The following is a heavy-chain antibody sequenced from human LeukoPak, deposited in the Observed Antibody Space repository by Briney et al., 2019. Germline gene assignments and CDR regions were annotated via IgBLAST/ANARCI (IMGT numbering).Heavy chain of an antibody. J-gene: IGHJ4*02. CDR1: GGSISSYY. CDR2: VYYSGST. D-gene: IGHD1-26*01. Sequence: SETLSLTCTVSGGSISSYYWSWIRRPPGKGLEWIGYVYYSGSTNYNPSLKSRVTISVDTSKNQFSLKLSSVTAADTAVYYCASLGAGSYRYYFDYWGQGTLVTVSS. V-gene: IGHV4-59*12. CDR3: ASLGAGSYRYYFDY.